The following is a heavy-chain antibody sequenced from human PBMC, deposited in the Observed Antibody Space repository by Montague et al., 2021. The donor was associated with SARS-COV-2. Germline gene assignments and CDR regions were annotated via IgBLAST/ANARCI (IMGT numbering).Heavy chain of an antibody. Sequence: SETLSLTCTISGWWTAGPDWNSTRLYPGKRPECIAYVYYNGDTKYNPSLQSRVTISIDTSENQFSLRLNSVTAADTAVYFCARGWAFDPWGQGRLVTVSS. D-gene: IGHD6-19*01. CDR1: GWWTAGPD. CDR2: VYYNGDT. V-gene: IGHV4-59*08. CDR3: ARGWAFDP. J-gene: IGHJ3*01.